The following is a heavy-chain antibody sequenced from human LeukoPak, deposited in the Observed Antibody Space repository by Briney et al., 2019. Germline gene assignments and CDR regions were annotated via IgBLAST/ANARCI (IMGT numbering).Heavy chain of an antibody. CDR2: INHSGST. CDR1: GGSFSGYY. V-gene: IGHV4-34*01. D-gene: IGHD2-21*02. Sequence: SETLSLTCAVYGGSFSGYYWSWIRQPPGKGLEWIGEINHSGSTNYNPSLKSRVTISVDTSKNQFSLKLSSVTAADTAVYYCAKVTASGFFDFWGQGTLVTVSS. J-gene: IGHJ4*02. CDR3: AKVTASGFFDF.